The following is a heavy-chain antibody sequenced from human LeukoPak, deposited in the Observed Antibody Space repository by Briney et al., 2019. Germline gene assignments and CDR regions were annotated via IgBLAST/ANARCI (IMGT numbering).Heavy chain of an antibody. CDR1: GGSFSGYY. Sequence: SETLSLTCAVYGGSFSGYYWSWIRQPPGKGLEWIGYIYYSGSTNYNPSLKSRVTISVDTSKNQFSLKLSSVTAADTAVYYCARASISSPNTAMVDFDYWGQGTLVTVSS. D-gene: IGHD5-18*01. CDR2: IYYSGST. CDR3: ARASISSPNTAMVDFDY. J-gene: IGHJ4*02. V-gene: IGHV4-59*01.